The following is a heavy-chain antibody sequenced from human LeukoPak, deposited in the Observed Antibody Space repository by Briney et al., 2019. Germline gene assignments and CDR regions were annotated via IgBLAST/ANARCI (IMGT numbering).Heavy chain of an antibody. Sequence: PGRSLRLSCAASGFTFSSYVMHWVRQAPGKGLEWVAIISYDGSNEYYADSVKGRFTISRDNSKNSLYLQMNSLRAEDTAVYYCARYWYDSSGYDVDYWGQGTLVTVSS. CDR3: ARYWYDSSGYDVDY. CDR1: GFTFSSYV. D-gene: IGHD3-22*01. J-gene: IGHJ4*02. CDR2: ISYDGSNE. V-gene: IGHV3-30*04.